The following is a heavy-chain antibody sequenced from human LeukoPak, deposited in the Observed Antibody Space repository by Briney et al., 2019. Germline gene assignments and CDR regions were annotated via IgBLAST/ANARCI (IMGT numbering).Heavy chain of an antibody. J-gene: IGHJ3*02. CDR1: GGSISSYY. CDR2: IYYSGST. D-gene: IGHD3-10*01. Sequence: SETLSPTCTVSGGSISSYYWSWIRQPPGKGLEWIGYIYYSGSTNYNPSLKSRVTISVDTSKNQFSLKLSSVTAADTAVYYCARDLVPGRGDAFDIWGQGTMVTVSS. CDR3: ARDLVPGRGDAFDI. V-gene: IGHV4-59*01.